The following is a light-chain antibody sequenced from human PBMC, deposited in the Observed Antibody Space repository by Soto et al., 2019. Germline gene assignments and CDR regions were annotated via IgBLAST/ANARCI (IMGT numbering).Light chain of an antibody. CDR1: QSVSSY. Sequence: EMVLTQSPATLSLSPGERATLSCRASQSVSSYLAWYQQKPRQAPRLLIYDASNRATGIPARFSGSGSGTDFTLTISSLEPEDFAVYYCQQRSNWHTFGQGTKLEIK. J-gene: IGKJ2*01. CDR2: DAS. V-gene: IGKV3-11*01. CDR3: QQRSNWHT.